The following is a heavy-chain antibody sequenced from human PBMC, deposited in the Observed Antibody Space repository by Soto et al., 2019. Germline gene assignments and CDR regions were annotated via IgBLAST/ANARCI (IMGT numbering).Heavy chain of an antibody. D-gene: IGHD1-1*01. CDR1: GFTFSSYG. J-gene: IGHJ4*02. V-gene: IGHV3-33*01. CDR2: IWYDGSNK. CDR3: ARDSGWNQPRGLDY. Sequence: PWGSLRLSCAASGFTFSSYGMHWVRQAPGKGLEWVAVIWYDGSNKYYADSVKGRFTISRDNSKNTLYLQMNSLRAEDTAVYYCARDSGWNQPRGLDYWGQGTLVTVSS.